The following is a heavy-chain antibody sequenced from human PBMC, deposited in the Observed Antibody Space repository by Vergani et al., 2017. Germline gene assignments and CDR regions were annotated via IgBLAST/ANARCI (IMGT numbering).Heavy chain of an antibody. Sequence: QVQLQESRPGLVKPSETLSLTCTVSGGSISSYYWSWIRPPPGKGLEGMGDIYYSGSTNYNPSLESRVTISVDTTKNQFSLKLISVTAADTAVYYCERVQVLNPLFPSPYGMDVWGQGTTVTVSS. D-gene: IGHD2-21*01. CDR1: GGSISSYY. CDR3: ERVQVLNPLFPSPYGMDV. J-gene: IGHJ6*02. CDR2: IYYSGST. V-gene: IGHV4-59*01.